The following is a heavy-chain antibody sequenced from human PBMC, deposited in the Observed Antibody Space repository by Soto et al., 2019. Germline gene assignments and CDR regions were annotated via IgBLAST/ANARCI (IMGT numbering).Heavy chain of an antibody. D-gene: IGHD2-15*01. Sequence: QVQLVQSGAEVKKPGASVKVSCKASGYTFTSYYMHWVRQAPGQGLEWMGIINPSGGSTSYAQKFQGRVTMTRDTSTSTVYMELSSLRSEDTAVYYCARDKGSGGSCYSGRCWFDPWGQGTLVTVSS. V-gene: IGHV1-46*01. CDR3: ARDKGSGGSCYSGRCWFDP. CDR1: GYTFTSYY. CDR2: INPSGGST. J-gene: IGHJ5*02.